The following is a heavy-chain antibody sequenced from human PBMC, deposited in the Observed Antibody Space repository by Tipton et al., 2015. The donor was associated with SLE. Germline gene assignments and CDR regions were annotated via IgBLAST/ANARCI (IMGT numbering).Heavy chain of an antibody. J-gene: IGHJ4*02. V-gene: IGHV4-4*07. Sequence: TLSLTCTVSGGSISSYYWNWIRQPAGRGLEWIGRIYTSGSTNYNPSLKSRVTMSLDSSKNQLSLRLSSVTAADTAVYYCARDWGGSSWFFDYWGLGTLVTVSS. CDR2: IYTSGST. CDR3: ARDWGGSSWFFDY. CDR1: GGSISSYY. D-gene: IGHD6-13*01.